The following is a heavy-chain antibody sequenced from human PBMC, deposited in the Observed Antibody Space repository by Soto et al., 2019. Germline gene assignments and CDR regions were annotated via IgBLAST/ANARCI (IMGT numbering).Heavy chain of an antibody. D-gene: IGHD5-12*01. CDR1: GYTFSDYW. CDR3: ARVPPGRNGYNKFDS. J-gene: IGHJ5*01. V-gene: IGHV5-51*01. Sequence: GESLKISCKGSGYTFSDYWIGWVRQMPGKGLEWMGTMYPGDSDTRYSPSFQGQVTISADKSISTAYLQWSSLKASDTAMYYCARVPPGRNGYNKFDSWGQGTLVTVSS. CDR2: MYPGDSDT.